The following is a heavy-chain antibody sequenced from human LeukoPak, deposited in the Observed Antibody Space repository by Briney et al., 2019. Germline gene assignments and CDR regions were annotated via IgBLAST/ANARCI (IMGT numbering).Heavy chain of an antibody. CDR3: ARAPNGTYIISR. D-gene: IGHD1-1*01. CDR2: IYTSGST. CDR1: GGSISSGSYY. J-gene: IGHJ4*02. V-gene: IGHV4-61*02. Sequence: SETLSLTCTVSGGSISSGSYYWSWIRQPAGKGLEWIGRIYTSGSTNYNPSLKSRVTISVDTSKNQFSLKLSSVTAADTAVYYCARAPNGTYIISRWGQGTLVTVSS.